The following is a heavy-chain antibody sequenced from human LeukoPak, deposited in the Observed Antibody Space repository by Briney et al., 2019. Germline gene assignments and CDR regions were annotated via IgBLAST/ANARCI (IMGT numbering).Heavy chain of an antibody. D-gene: IGHD6-13*01. J-gene: IGHJ4*02. V-gene: IGHV3-30-3*01. CDR3: ARDIAAAGTNYFDY. CDR1: GFTFSSYA. CDR2: ISYDGSNK. Sequence: GGYLRLSCAASGFTFSSYAMHWVRQAPGKGLERVAVISYDGSNKYYADSVKGRFTISRDNSKNTLYLQMNSLRAEDTAVYYCARDIAAAGTNYFDYWGQGTLVTVSS.